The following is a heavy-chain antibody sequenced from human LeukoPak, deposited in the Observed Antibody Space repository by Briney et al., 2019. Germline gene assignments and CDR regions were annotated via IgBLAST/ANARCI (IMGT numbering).Heavy chain of an antibody. CDR2: INPNSGGT. D-gene: IGHD2-15*01. CDR1: GYTFTSYD. Sequence: GASVKVSCKASGYTFTSYDINWVRQATGQGLEWMGWINPNSGGTTYAQKFQGRVTMTRDTSISTAYKELSRLRSDDTAVYYCARGGRVAFDAFDIWGQGTMVTVSS. CDR3: ARGGRVAFDAFDI. V-gene: IGHV1-2*02. J-gene: IGHJ3*02.